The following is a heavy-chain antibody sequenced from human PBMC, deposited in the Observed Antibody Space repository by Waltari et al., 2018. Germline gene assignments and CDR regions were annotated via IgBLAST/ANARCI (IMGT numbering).Heavy chain of an antibody. Sequence: CVRKAPGKGREWVALISHDGSNRYYADSVKGRVTSSRDDSQSTLYLQMDSLNSDDTGVYYCARDSRRGVVVRVFWGQGTLVTVSS. D-gene: IGHD2-15*01. J-gene: IGHJ4*02. CDR2: ISHDGSNR. V-gene: IGHV3-30-3*01. CDR3: ARDSRRGVVVRVF.